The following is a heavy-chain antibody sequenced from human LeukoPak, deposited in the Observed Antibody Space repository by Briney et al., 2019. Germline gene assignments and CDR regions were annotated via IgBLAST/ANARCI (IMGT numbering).Heavy chain of an antibody. CDR2: INPNSGGT. Sequence: ASVKVSCKASGYTFTGYYMHWVRQAPGQGLEWMGWINPNSGGTNYAQKFQGRVTMTGDTSISTAYMELSRLRSDDTAVYYCARALRSSGWYRPWGQGTLVTVSS. J-gene: IGHJ5*02. CDR1: GYTFTGYY. V-gene: IGHV1-2*02. D-gene: IGHD6-19*01. CDR3: ARALRSSGWYRP.